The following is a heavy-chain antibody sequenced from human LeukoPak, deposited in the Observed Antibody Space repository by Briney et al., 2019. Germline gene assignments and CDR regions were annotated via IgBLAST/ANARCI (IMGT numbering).Heavy chain of an antibody. D-gene: IGHD2-2*01. Sequence: ASVKVSCKASGYTFTSYDINWVRRATGQGPEWMGWMNPKSGNTVYAQKFQGRVTITRNTPISTVYMELRSLRSEDTAVYYCARSYCSSTSCYSPDYWGQGTLVTVSS. J-gene: IGHJ4*02. CDR1: GYTFTSYD. V-gene: IGHV1-8*01. CDR3: ARSYCSSTSCYSPDY. CDR2: MNPKSGNT.